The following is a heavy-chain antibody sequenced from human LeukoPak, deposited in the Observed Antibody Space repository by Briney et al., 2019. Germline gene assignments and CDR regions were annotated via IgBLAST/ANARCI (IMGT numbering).Heavy chain of an antibody. J-gene: IGHJ6*03. D-gene: IGHD6-13*01. V-gene: IGHV3-48*01. CDR2: ISSSSFKI. CDR1: EFTFVRYA. CDR3: VRDPSYGSSWYYYMDV. Sequence: PGGSLRLSCAASEFTFVRYAMNWVRQAPGKGLEWVSYISSSSFKIGYADSVKGRFTISRDKSKNSLYLQMDSLRVEDTAVYYCVRDPSYGSSWYYYMDVWGKGTTVTVSS.